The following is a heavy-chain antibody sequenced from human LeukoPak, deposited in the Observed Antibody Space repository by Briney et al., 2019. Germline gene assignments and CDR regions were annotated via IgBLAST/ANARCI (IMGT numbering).Heavy chain of an antibody. CDR3: ARETVAGTFDY. CDR2: ISSNADIV. D-gene: IGHD6-19*01. Sequence: GGSLRLSCSASGFTFSEYYMSWIRQAPGKGPEWVSDISSNADIVSYADFAQGRFTISRDNGDHSLSLQLNSLRAEDTAVYYCARETVAGTFDYWSQGTLVTVSS. CDR1: GFTFSEYY. J-gene: IGHJ4*02. V-gene: IGHV3-11*01.